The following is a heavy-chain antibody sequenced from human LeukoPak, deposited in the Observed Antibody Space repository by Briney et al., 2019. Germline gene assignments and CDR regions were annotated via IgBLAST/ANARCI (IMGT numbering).Heavy chain of an antibody. Sequence: GESLKISCKGSGYSFTSYWIGWVRQMPGKGLEWMGIIYPGDSDTRYSPSFQGQVTISADKSISTAYLQWSSLKASDTAMYYCARQGCSSTSCYYYYYMDVWDKGTTVTVSS. CDR2: IYPGDSDT. V-gene: IGHV5-51*01. CDR3: ARQGCSSTSCYYYYYMDV. D-gene: IGHD2-2*01. J-gene: IGHJ6*03. CDR1: GYSFTSYW.